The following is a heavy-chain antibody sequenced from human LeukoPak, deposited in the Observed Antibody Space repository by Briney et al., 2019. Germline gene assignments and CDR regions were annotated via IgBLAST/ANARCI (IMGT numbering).Heavy chain of an antibody. CDR2: INPNNAGT. V-gene: IGHV1-2*02. CDR3: ARDIKRSRARWENLGFDP. CDR1: GYTFTGYY. Sequence: ASVKVSCKASGYTFTGYYMHWVRQAPGQGLEWMGWINPNNAGTNYAQKFQGRVTMTRDTSISTAYMELSRLRSDDTAVYYCARDIKRSRARWENLGFDPWGQGTLVTVSS. D-gene: IGHD1-26*01. J-gene: IGHJ5*02.